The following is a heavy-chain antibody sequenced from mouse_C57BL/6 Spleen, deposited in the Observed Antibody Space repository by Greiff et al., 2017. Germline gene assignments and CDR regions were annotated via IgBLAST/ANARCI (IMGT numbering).Heavy chain of an antibody. CDR1: GFTFSSYA. CDR2: ISDGGSYT. Sequence: EVKLMESGGGLVKPGGSLKLSCAASGFTFSSYAMSWVRQTPEKRLEWVATISDGGSYTYYPDNVKGRFTISRDNAKNNLYLQMSHLKSEDTAMYYCARANWDLYYFDYWGQGTTLTVSS. CDR3: ARANWDLYYFDY. V-gene: IGHV5-4*03. D-gene: IGHD4-1*01. J-gene: IGHJ2*01.